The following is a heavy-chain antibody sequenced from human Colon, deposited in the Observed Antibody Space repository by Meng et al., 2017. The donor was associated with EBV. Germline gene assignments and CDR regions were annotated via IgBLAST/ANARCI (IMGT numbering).Heavy chain of an antibody. CDR3: ARDYYASGFVFDL. D-gene: IGHD3-10*01. V-gene: IGHV4-4*02. CDR1: GGSIESDNG. Sequence: QLTESGSGLGQPSGTLSLTCAVSGGSIESDNGWKWVRQTPGKGLEWIGEISHSGTTNYNPSLKSRVTISIDKSKNQFSLKLTSVTAADTAVYYCARDYYASGFVFDLWGQGTLVTVSS. CDR2: ISHSGTT. J-gene: IGHJ5*02.